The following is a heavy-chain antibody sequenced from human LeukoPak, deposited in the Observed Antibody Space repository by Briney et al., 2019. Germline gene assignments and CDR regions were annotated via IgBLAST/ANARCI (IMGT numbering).Heavy chain of an antibody. Sequence: PGGSLRLSCAASGFTFNSYWMSWVRQAPGKGLEWVANIKQDGSEKYYVDSVKGRFTISRDNAKNSLYLQMNSLRAEDTAVYYCASSHRRTFDYWGQGTLVTVSS. CDR3: ASSHRRTFDY. CDR1: GFTFNSYW. CDR2: IKQDGSEK. J-gene: IGHJ4*02. V-gene: IGHV3-7*03.